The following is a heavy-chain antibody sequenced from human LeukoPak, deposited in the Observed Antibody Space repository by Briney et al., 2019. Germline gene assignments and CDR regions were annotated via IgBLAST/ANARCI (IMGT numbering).Heavy chain of an antibody. CDR1: GFTVSSNY. Sequence: PGGSLRLSCAASGFTVSSNYLSWVRQAPGKGLEWVSVTYSGGSTYYADSVKGRFTTSRDTSKNTLYLQMDSLRAEDTAVYYCARSPGMPDAFDIWGQGTMVTVSS. CDR2: TYSGGST. V-gene: IGHV3-53*01. D-gene: IGHD1-26*01. J-gene: IGHJ3*02. CDR3: ARSPGMPDAFDI.